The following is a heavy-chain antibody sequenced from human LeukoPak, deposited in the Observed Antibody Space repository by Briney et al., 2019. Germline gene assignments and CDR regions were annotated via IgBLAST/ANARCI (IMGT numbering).Heavy chain of an antibody. CDR1: GFTFSSYD. CDR2: ISTRSDYI. CDR3: AKDRSTVTTYPDY. V-gene: IGHV3-21*04. J-gene: IGHJ4*02. Sequence: GGSLRLSCTASGFTFSSYDMNWVRQAPGTGLEWVSSISTRSDYIYYGDSVKGRFTVSRDNAKNALYLQMNSLRAEDTAVYYCAKDRSTVTTYPDYWGQGTLVTVSS. D-gene: IGHD4-17*01.